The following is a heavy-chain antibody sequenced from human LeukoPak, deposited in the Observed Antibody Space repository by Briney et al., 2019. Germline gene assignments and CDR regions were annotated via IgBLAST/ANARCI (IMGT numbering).Heavy chain of an antibody. CDR1: GFTFSSYA. CDR3: ARDRMGGGYYYGMDV. D-gene: IGHD2-8*01. V-gene: IGHV4-31*02. Sequence: LRLSCAASGFTFSSYAMSWVRQAPGKGLEWIGYIYYSGSTYYNPSLKSRVTISVDTSKNQFSLKLSSVTAADTAVYYCARDRMGGGYYYGMDVWGQGTTVTVSS. CDR2: IYYSGST. J-gene: IGHJ6*02.